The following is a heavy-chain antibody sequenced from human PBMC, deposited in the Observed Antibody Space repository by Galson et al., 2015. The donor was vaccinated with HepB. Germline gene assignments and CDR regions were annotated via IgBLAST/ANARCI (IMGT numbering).Heavy chain of an antibody. Sequence: SLRLSCAASGFTFRNYDMSWVRQAPGKGLEWVSVISSDGRSLYYADSVKGRFTISRDNSKNTLYLQMNSLRAGDTAVYYCVHNWTLFDYWGQGTLVAVSS. CDR3: VHNWTLFDY. V-gene: IGHV3-23*03. CDR2: ISSDGRSL. D-gene: IGHD1-1*01. J-gene: IGHJ4*02. CDR1: GFTFRNYD.